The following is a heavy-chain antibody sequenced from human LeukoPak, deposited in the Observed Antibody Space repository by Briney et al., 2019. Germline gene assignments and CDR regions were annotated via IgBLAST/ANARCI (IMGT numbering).Heavy chain of an antibody. V-gene: IGHV7-4-1*02. J-gene: IGHJ4*02. Sequence: ASVTVSCKSSGYTFTSYAMNWVRQAPGQGLEWMGWISTNTGNPTYAQGFTGRFVLSLDTSVSTAYLQISSLKAEDTAVYYCARDKRDTIDYWGQGTLVTVSS. D-gene: IGHD5-18*01. CDR2: ISTNTGNP. CDR1: GYTFTSYA. CDR3: ARDKRDTIDY.